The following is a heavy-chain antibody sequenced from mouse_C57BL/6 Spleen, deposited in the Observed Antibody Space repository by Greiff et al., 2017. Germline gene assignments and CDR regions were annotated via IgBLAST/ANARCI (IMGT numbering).Heavy chain of an antibody. J-gene: IGHJ4*01. CDR2: IYPGDGDT. CDR3: ARDPYYYGSFYAMDY. Sequence: VKLQQSGAELVKPGASVKISCKASGYAFSSYWMNWVKQRPGKGLEWIGQIYPGDGDTNYNGKFKGKATLTADKSSSTAYMQLSSLTSEDSAVYFCARDPYYYGSFYAMDYWGQGTSVTVSS. D-gene: IGHD1-1*01. V-gene: IGHV1-80*01. CDR1: GYAFSSYW.